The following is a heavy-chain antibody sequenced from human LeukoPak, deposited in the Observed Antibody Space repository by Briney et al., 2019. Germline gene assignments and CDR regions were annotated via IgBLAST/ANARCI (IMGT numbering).Heavy chain of an antibody. CDR2: ISYTGTT. Sequence: SETLSLTCTVSGGSISTYYWSWIRQPPGKGLEWIGYISYTGTTNYNPSLKSRVTISVDTSKNQFSLKLSSVTAADTAVYYCARTDSSGWYVFDYWGQGTLVTVSS. D-gene: IGHD6-19*01. CDR3: ARTDSSGWYVFDY. V-gene: IGHV4-59*01. CDR1: GGSISTYY. J-gene: IGHJ4*02.